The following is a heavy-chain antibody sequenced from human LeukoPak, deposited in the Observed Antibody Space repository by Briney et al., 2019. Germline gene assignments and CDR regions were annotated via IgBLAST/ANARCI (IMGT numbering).Heavy chain of an antibody. CDR2: INHSGST. Sequence: PSDTLSLTCAVSGGSFSGYYWSWVRQPPGKGLEWMGEINHSGSTNYNPSLKSRVTISVDTSKNQFSLKLSSVTAADTAVYYCARGVIAAGNFDYWGQGTLVTVSS. J-gene: IGHJ4*02. V-gene: IGHV4-34*01. D-gene: IGHD6-13*01. CDR3: ARGVIAAGNFDY. CDR1: GGSFSGYY.